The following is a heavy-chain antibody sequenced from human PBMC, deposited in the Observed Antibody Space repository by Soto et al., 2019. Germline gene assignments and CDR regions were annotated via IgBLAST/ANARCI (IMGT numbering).Heavy chain of an antibody. CDR1: GGSISSYY. D-gene: IGHD3-10*01. CDR2: SYYSGST. J-gene: IGHJ5*02. CDR3: ARHEYYASGSYS. V-gene: IGHV4-59*08. Sequence: SETLSLTCTVSGGSISSYYWSWIRQPPGKGLEWIGYSYYSGSTNYNPSLKSRVTISVDTSKNQFSLKLNSVTAAGTAVYYCARHEYYASGSYSWGQGTLVTVSS.